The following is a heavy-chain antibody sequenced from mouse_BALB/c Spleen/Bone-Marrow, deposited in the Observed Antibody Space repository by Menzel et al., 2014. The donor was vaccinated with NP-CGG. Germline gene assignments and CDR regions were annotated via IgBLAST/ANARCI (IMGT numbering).Heavy chain of an antibody. Sequence: VQVVESGPGLVAPSQSLSIPCTVSGFSLTSYGVHWVRQPPGKGLEWLGVIWAGGSTNYNSALMSRLSISKDNSKSQVFLKMNSLQTDDTAMYYCARDPYYDYDDGGGYWGQGTSVTVSS. CDR1: GFSLTSYG. CDR3: ARDPYYDYDDGGGY. J-gene: IGHJ4*01. CDR2: IWAGGST. D-gene: IGHD2-4*01. V-gene: IGHV2-9*02.